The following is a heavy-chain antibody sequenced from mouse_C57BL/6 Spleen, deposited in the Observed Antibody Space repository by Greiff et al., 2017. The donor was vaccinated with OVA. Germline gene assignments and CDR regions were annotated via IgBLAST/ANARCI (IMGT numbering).Heavy chain of an antibody. J-gene: IGHJ1*03. Sequence: VQLQQPGAELVKPGASVKVSCKASGYTFTSYWMHWVKQRPGQGLEWIGRIHPSDSDTNYNQKFKGKATLTVDKSSSTAYMQLSSLTAEDSAVYCCAIGGYYGSSHWYFDVWGTGTTVTVSS. V-gene: IGHV1-74*01. CDR1: GYTFTSYW. CDR3: AIGGYYGSSHWYFDV. D-gene: IGHD1-1*01. CDR2: IHPSDSDT.